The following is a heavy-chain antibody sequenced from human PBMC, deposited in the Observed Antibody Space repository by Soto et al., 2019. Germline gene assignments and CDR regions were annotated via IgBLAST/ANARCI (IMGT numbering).Heavy chain of an antibody. CDR1: GGSISRSTYY. CDR3: ATPVTSGYQALEV. CDR2: IYSSGST. D-gene: IGHD3-22*01. Sequence: KPSETLSLTCTVSGGSISRSTYYWGWLRQPPGKGLEWIGSIYSSGSTYYHPSLKSRVTISVDTSKNQFFLRLSSVTAADTAVYYCATPVTSGYQALEVWGQGTMVTVPS. V-gene: IGHV4-39*01. J-gene: IGHJ3*01.